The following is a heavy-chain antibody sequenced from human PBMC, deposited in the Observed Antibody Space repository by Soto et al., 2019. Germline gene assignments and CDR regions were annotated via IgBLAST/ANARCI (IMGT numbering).Heavy chain of an antibody. Sequence: SQTLSLTCAISGDSVSSNSAAWNWIRQSPSRGLEWLGRTYYRSKWYNDYAVSVKSRITINPDTSKNQFSLQLNSVTPEDTAVYYCARDGGMQGITSITIFGVVTHNWFDPWGHGTLVTVSS. CDR2: TYYRSKWYN. J-gene: IGHJ5*02. CDR3: ARDGGMQGITSITIFGVVTHNWFDP. V-gene: IGHV6-1*01. D-gene: IGHD3-3*01. CDR1: GDSVSSNSAA.